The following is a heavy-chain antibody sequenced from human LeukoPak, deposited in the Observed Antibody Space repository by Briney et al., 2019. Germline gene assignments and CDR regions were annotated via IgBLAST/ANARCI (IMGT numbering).Heavy chain of an antibody. CDR3: ARGSWITGSTSYYYHMDV. Sequence: ASVKVSCKASGYSFISYDINWVRQAPGQGLKWMGWMNPNNGRTGYAQKFQGRVTMTRNSSITTVYMELNTLISEDTAVYYCARGSWITGSTSYYYHMDVWGKGTTVTVSS. CDR1: GYSFISYD. J-gene: IGHJ6*03. CDR2: MNPNNGRT. D-gene: IGHD1-7*01. V-gene: IGHV1-8*01.